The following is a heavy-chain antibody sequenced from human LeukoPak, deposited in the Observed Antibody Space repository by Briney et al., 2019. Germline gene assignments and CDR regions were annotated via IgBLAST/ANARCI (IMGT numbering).Heavy chain of an antibody. CDR2: IIPIFGTA. CDR3: ARTVSGYGTHFDY. Sequence: SVKVSCKASGGTFSSYAISWVRQAPGQGLEWMGGIIPIFGTANYGQKFQGRVTMTRDTSTSTVYMELSSLKSEDTAVYYCARTVSGYGTHFDYGGQGTLVTVSS. CDR1: GGTFSSYA. V-gene: IGHV1-69*05. J-gene: IGHJ4*02. D-gene: IGHD3-10*01.